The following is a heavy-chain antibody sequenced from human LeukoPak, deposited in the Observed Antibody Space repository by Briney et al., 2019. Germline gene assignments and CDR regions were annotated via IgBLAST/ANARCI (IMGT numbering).Heavy chain of an antibody. CDR1: GGSISGSSYY. CDR3: ARHHGP. J-gene: IGHJ4*02. V-gene: IGHV4-39*01. Sequence: PSETLSLTCTVSGGSISGSSYYWGWIRQPPGKGLEWIGSIYYSGSTYFNPSLKSRVTISVDTSKNQFSLKLNSVTATDTAVYYCARHHGPWGQGTLVTVSS. CDR2: IYYSGST.